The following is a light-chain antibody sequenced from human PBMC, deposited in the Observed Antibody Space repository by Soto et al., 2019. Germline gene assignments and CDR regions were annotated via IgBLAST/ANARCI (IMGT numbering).Light chain of an antibody. CDR3: QQYNSYWT. CDR2: DAS. V-gene: IGKV1-5*01. J-gene: IGKJ1*01. CDR1: QSISSW. Sequence: DIQMTQSPSSLSASVVDRVTITFRASQSISSWLAWYQQKPGKAPKLLIYDASGLESGVPSRFSGSGSGTEFTLTISSLQPDDFATYYCQQYNSYWTFGQGTKVDIK.